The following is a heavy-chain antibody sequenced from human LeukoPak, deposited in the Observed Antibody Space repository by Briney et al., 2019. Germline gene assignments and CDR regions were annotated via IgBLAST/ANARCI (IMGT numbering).Heavy chain of an antibody. J-gene: IGHJ3*02. Sequence: GGSLTLSCAASGFTLSGYAMHWVRQASGKGLDWVGRIRSKANSYATAYVASVKGRFTISRDDSKNTAYLHLNSLKTEDTAVYYCTGITMIVETFDIWGEGRMVTVSS. CDR2: IRSKANSYAT. CDR1: GFTLSGYA. CDR3: TGITMIVETFDI. D-gene: IGHD3-22*01. V-gene: IGHV3-73*01.